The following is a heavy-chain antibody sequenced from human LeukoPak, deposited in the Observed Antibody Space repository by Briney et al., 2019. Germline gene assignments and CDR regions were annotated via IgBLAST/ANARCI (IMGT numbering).Heavy chain of an antibody. CDR1: GFTFGYYL. D-gene: IGHD6-19*01. Sequence: GGSLRLSCTASGFTFGYYLMSWFRQAPGKGLEWIGFISGGTTEYAASVKSRFTISRDDSTSIAYLQMNSLTTEDTAVYYCSRGSGWLSVYWGQGTLVTVSS. J-gene: IGHJ4*02. V-gene: IGHV3-49*03. CDR2: ISGGTT. CDR3: SRGSGWLSVY.